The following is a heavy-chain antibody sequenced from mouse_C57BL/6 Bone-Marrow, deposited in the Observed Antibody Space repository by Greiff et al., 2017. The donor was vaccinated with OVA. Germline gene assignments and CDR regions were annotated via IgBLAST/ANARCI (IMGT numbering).Heavy chain of an antibody. CDR3: ARFPHGAMDY. Sequence: VQRVESGPELVKPGASVKISCKASGYAFSSSWMNWVKQRPGKGLEWIGRIYPGDGDTNYNGKFKGKATLTADKSSSTAYMQLSSLTSEDSAVYFCARFPHGAMDYWGQGTSVTVSS. CDR1: GYAFSSSW. CDR2: IYPGDGDT. V-gene: IGHV1-82*01. J-gene: IGHJ4*01.